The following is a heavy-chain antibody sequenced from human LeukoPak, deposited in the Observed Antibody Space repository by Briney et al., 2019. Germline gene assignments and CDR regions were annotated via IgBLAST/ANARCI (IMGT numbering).Heavy chain of an antibody. Sequence: SETPSLTCTVSGGSISSYYWSWIRQPAGKGLEWIGRIYTSGSTNYNPSLKSRVTMSVDTSKNQFSLKLSSATAADTAVYYCARDQRYSSGWASYYYYGMDVWGQGTTVTVSS. CDR2: IYTSGST. V-gene: IGHV4-4*07. CDR1: GGSISSYY. J-gene: IGHJ6*02. CDR3: ARDQRYSSGWASYYYYGMDV. D-gene: IGHD6-19*01.